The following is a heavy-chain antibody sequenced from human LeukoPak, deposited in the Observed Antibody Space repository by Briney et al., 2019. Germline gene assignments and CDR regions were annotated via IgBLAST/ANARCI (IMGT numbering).Heavy chain of an antibody. CDR3: AKDRYYYDSSGYYEDFDY. Sequence: GGSPRLSCAASGFTFDDYAMHWVRQAPGKGLEWVSGISWNSGSIGYADSVKGRFTISRDNSKNTLYLQMNSLRAEDTAVYYCAKDRYYYDSSGYYEDFDYWGQGTLVTVSS. CDR1: GFTFDDYA. V-gene: IGHV3-9*01. CDR2: ISWNSGSI. D-gene: IGHD3-22*01. J-gene: IGHJ4*02.